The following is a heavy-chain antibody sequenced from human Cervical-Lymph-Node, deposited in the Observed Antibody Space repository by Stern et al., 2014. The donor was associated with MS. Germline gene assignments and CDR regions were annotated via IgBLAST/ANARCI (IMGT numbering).Heavy chain of an antibody. Sequence: EVQLVESGGGLIQPGGSLRLSCAASGFTFSSYGMHWVRQSPGKGLVWVSRIKGDESSTSYADAVKGRFTISRDNAKNTVYLQMNSLGAEDTAVYYCARGIQFQYGVDAWGQGTTVTVSS. CDR3: ARGIQFQYGVDA. CDR2: IKGDESST. J-gene: IGHJ6*02. V-gene: IGHV3-74*01. D-gene: IGHD5-18*01. CDR1: GFTFSSYG.